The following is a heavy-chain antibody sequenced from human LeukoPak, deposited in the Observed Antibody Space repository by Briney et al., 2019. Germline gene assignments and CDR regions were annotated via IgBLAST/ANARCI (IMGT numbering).Heavy chain of an antibody. CDR1: GFTGYY. Sequence: ASVKVSCKASGFTGYYLHWVRQAPGQGLEWMGWINPDSGGANSAQNFQGRVTMTRDMSISTVYMELSSLRSDDTAVYYCARAGSHCGGDYYFDYWGQGTLVTVSS. CDR3: ARAGSHCGGDYYFDY. V-gene: IGHV1-2*02. J-gene: IGHJ4*02. D-gene: IGHD2-21*01. CDR2: INPDSGGA.